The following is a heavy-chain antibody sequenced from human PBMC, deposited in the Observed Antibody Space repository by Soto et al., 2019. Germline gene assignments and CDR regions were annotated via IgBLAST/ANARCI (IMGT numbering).Heavy chain of an antibody. CDR3: AKTPTSSGYYSHFDS. CDR2: ISFDGSNR. Sequence: RGSLRLSCAASGFTFSTYGMHWVRQAPGKGLEWLAVISFDGSNRYYPDSVKGRFTISRDNSKNTLYLQMNSLTAEDTAVYYCAKTPTSSGYYSHFDSWGQGTLVTVSS. D-gene: IGHD3-22*01. J-gene: IGHJ4*02. V-gene: IGHV3-30*18. CDR1: GFTFSTYG.